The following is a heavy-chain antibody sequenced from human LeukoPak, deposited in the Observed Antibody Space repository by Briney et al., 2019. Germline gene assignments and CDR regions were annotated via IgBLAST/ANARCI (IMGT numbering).Heavy chain of an antibody. CDR1: GVSISSADYD. J-gene: IGHJ4*02. CDR3: ASNDTAVFILDY. CDR2: IYYSGST. Sequence: PSQTLSLTCTVSGVSISSADYDSGWIRQPPGKGLEWIGYIYYSGSTYYNPSLKSRVTISVDTSKNQFSLKLSSVSAADTAIYYCASNDTAVFILDYWGQGALATVS. V-gene: IGHV4-30-4*01. D-gene: IGHD5-18*01.